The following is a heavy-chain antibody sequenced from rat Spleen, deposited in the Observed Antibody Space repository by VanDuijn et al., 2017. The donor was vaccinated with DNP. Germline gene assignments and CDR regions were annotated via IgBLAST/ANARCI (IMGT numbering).Heavy chain of an antibody. J-gene: IGHJ2*01. D-gene: IGHD1-11*01. CDR2: ISPGGGNT. V-gene: IGHV5S11*01. CDR3: TKAGGYSPWYFDY. CDR1: GFTFSDYN. Sequence: EVQLVESGGGLVQPGRSLKLSCAASGFTFSDYNMAWVRQAPTKGLEWVAAISPGGGNTYYRDSVKGRFTISRDNAKRTLYLQMDSLRSEETATYYCTKAGGYSPWYFDYWGQGVMVTVSS.